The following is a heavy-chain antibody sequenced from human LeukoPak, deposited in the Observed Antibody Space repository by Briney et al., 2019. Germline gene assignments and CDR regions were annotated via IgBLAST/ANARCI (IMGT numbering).Heavy chain of an antibody. CDR3: ARSDCGGDCYEYYYYGMDV. V-gene: IGHV3-30-3*01. CDR2: TSYDGSNK. D-gene: IGHD2-21*02. CDR1: GFTFSSYA. J-gene: IGHJ6*02. Sequence: GGSLRLSCAASGFTFSSYAMHWVRQAPGKGLEWVAVTSYDGSNKYYADSVKGRFTISRDNSKNTLYLQMNSLRAEDTAVYYCARSDCGGDCYEYYYYGMDVWGQGTTVTVSS.